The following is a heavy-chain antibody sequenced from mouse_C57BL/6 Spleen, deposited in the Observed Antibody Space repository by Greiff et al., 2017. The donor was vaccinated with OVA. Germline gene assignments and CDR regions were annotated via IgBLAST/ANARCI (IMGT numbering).Heavy chain of an antibody. Sequence: QVQLQQPGAELVKPGASVKLSCKASGYTFTSYWMQWVKQRPGQGLEWIGEIDPSDSYTNYNQKFKGKATLTVDTSSSTAYMQLSSLTSEDSAVYYCARLGDGYYPFDYWGKGTTLTVSS. V-gene: IGHV1-50*01. CDR2: IDPSDSYT. J-gene: IGHJ2*01. D-gene: IGHD2-3*01. CDR3: ARLGDGYYPFDY. CDR1: GYTFTSYW.